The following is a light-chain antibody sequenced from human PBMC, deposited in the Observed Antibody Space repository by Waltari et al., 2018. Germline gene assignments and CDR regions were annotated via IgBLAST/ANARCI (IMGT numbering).Light chain of an antibody. CDR1: QSVTNY. V-gene: IGKV3-11*01. J-gene: IGKJ4*01. CDR3: QQRSKWPLT. Sequence: DTVLTQSPATLYLPPGESATLSCRASQSVTNYLAWYQLKPGQAPRLLIYDAPNRATGIPARFSGSGSGTDFTLTISNLEPEDSAVYYCQQRSKWPLTFGVGTKVEIK. CDR2: DAP.